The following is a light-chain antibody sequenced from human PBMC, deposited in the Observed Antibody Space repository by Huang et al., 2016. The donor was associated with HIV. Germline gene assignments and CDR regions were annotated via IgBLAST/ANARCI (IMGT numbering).Light chain of an antibody. Sequence: DIVMTQSPDSLAVSLGERATINCKSSQSLLYSSKNKNYLAWYQQKPGQPPKLLMYWASSRESGVADRFSGSGSETDFTLTISSLQAEDVAVYYCHQYYATGTFGQGTKVEI. J-gene: IGKJ1*01. CDR1: QSLLYSSKNKNY. CDR2: WAS. V-gene: IGKV4-1*01. CDR3: HQYYATGT.